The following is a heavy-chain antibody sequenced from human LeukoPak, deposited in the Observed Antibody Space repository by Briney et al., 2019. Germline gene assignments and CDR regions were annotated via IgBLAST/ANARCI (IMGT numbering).Heavy chain of an antibody. CDR2: IYYSGST. V-gene: IGHV4-39*07. Sequence: PSETLSLTCTVSGGSISSSSYYWGWIRQPPGKGLEWIGSIYYSGSTYYNPSLKSRVTISVDTSKNQFSLKLSSVTAADTAVYYCARVISAYGYFDYWAREPWSPSPQ. CDR1: GGSISSSSYY. J-gene: IGHJ4*02. CDR3: ARVISAYGYFDY. D-gene: IGHD3-10*01.